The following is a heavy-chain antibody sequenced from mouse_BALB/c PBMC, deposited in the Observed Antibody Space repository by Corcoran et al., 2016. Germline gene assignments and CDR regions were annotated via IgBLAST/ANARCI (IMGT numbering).Heavy chain of an antibody. CDR3: ANWDWYFDV. CDR1: GFNIKDTY. Sequence: EVQLQQSGAELVKPGASVKLSCTASGFNIKDTYMHWVKQRPEQGLEWIGRIDPANGNTKYDPKCQGKATITADTSSNTAYLQLRSLTSEDTAVYYCANWDWYFDVWGAGTTVTVSS. D-gene: IGHD4-1*01. J-gene: IGHJ1*01. V-gene: IGHV14-3*02. CDR2: IDPANGNT.